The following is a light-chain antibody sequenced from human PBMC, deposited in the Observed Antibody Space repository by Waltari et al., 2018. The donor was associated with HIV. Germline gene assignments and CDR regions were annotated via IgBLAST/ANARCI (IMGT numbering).Light chain of an antibody. CDR1: QSVSSN. CDR2: DAS. Sequence: EIVMTQSPATLFMSPGERATFFCRASQSVSSNLAWYQQKFCQAPRLLIYDASTRATGIPARFSGSGSGTEFTLTISSLQSEDFAVYYCQQYNNWPPGYTFGQGTKLEI. J-gene: IGKJ2*01. V-gene: IGKV3-15*01. CDR3: QQYNNWPPGYT.